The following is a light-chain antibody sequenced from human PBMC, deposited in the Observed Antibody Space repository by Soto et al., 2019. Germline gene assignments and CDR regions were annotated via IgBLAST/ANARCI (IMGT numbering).Light chain of an antibody. J-gene: IGKJ4*01. CDR1: QSVLYSSNNKNY. Sequence: DIVMTQSPDSLAVSLGERATINCTSSQSVLYSSNNKNYVAWYQQRPGQPPKLLIYWTSIRESGVPDRFSGRGSGTDFTLTISSLQAEDVAVYFCQQYYSPPLTFGGGTKVEIK. CDR2: WTS. CDR3: QQYYSPPLT. V-gene: IGKV4-1*01.